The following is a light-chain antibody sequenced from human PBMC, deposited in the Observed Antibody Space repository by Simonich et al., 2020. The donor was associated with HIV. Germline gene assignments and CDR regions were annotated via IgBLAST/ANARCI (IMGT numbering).Light chain of an antibody. CDR2: GSS. CDR3: QQYHNLCT. Sequence: EIVMTQSPATLSVSPGERATLSCRASQSVSSYLAWYQQKPGQALRLLIYGSSTRAPGIPARFSGSGAGTEFTLTISSLQSEDFAVYYCQQYHNLCTFGQGTKVEIK. J-gene: IGKJ1*01. V-gene: IGKV3-15*01. CDR1: QSVSSY.